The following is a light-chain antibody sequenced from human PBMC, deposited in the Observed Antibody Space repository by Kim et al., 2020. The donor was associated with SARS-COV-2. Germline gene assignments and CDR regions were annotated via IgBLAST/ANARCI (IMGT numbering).Light chain of an antibody. CDR3: QAWDSSTADVV. Sequence: PGQTASITCSGDKLGEKFACCYHQKRSQSPVLVIYQDSKRPSGIPERFAGSNAGNTATLTISGTQAMDEADYYCQAWDSSTADVVFGGGTRLTVL. J-gene: IGLJ2*01. V-gene: IGLV3-1*01. CDR2: QDS. CDR1: KLGEKF.